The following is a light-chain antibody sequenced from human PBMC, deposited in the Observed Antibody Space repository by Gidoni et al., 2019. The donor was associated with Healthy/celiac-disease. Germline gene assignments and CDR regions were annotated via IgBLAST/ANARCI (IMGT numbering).Light chain of an antibody. CDR2: AAS. V-gene: IGKV1-12*01. CDR1: QGISSR. Sequence: DIKMTQSPSSVSASVGDRVTIPCRASQGISSRFAWYQQKPGKAPKLLLYAASSLQSGVPSRVSGSGAGTDFTRTTSSRHPEDFASYDCQHANSFPLTFGGGTKVEIK. CDR3: QHANSFPLT. J-gene: IGKJ4*01.